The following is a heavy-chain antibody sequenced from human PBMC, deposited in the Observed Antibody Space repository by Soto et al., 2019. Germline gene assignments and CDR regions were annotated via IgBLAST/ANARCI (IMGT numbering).Heavy chain of an antibody. J-gene: IGHJ6*03. CDR2: IYYSGST. CDR3: AREIVSEQLGKRNYYMDV. V-gene: IGHV4-59*01. Sequence: PSETLSLTCTVSGGSISSYYWSWIRQPPGKGLEWIGYIYYSGSTNYNPSPKSRVTISVDTSKNQFSLKLSSVTAADTAVYYCAREIVSEQLGKRNYYMDVWGKGTTVTVSS. D-gene: IGHD6-6*01. CDR1: GGSISSYY.